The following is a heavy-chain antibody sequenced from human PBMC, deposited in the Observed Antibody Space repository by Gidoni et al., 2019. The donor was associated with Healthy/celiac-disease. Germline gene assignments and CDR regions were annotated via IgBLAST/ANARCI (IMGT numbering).Heavy chain of an antibody. Sequence: QLQLQESGPGLVKPSETLSLTCTVSVGSISSSSYYWGWIRQPPGKGLEWIGSIYYSGSTYYNPSLKSRVTISVDTSKNQFSLKLSSVTAADTAVYYCARGLTGYSSGWYYDYYFDYWGQGTLVTVSS. D-gene: IGHD6-19*01. CDR3: ARGLTGYSSGWYYDYYFDY. J-gene: IGHJ4*02. V-gene: IGHV4-39*01. CDR2: IYYSGST. CDR1: VGSISSSSYY.